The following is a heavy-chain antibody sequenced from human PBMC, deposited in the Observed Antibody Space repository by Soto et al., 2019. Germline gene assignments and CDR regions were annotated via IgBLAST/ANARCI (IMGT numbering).Heavy chain of an antibody. CDR3: ARDWVDYYGYGTLGWGDFDI. J-gene: IGHJ3*02. D-gene: IGHD3-10*01. V-gene: IGHV4-4*07. CDR2: IYTSGST. Sequence: SETLSLTCTVSGGSISSYYWSWIRQPAGKGLEWIGRIYTSGSTNYNPSLKSRVTMSVDTSKNQFSLKLSSVTAAETAVYYCARDWVDYYGYGTLGWGDFDIWGQGTMVTVSS. CDR1: GGSISSYY.